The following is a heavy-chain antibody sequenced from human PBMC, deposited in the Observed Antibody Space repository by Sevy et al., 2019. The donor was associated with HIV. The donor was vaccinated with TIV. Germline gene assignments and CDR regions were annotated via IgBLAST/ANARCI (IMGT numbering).Heavy chain of an antibody. V-gene: IGHV3-23*01. J-gene: IGHJ4*02. Sequence: GGSLRLSCAASGFTFDSYAMHWVRQVAGKGLEWVSTISGSGYATYYADSVKGRFIISRDTSRNTLYLQMNSLRVEDSAVYFCATDRVTVFGVVVTFDSWGLGTLVTVSS. D-gene: IGHD3-3*01. CDR3: ATDRVTVFGVVVTFDS. CDR2: ISGSGYAT. CDR1: GFTFDSYA.